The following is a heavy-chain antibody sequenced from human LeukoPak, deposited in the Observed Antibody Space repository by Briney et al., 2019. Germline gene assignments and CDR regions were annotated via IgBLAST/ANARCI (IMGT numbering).Heavy chain of an antibody. J-gene: IGHJ3*02. V-gene: IGHV4-34*01. CDR2: INHSGST. CDR1: GGSFSGYY. CDR3: ARGEWDALGDAFDI. D-gene: IGHD3-16*01. Sequence: PSETLSLTCAVYGGSFSGYYWSWIRQPPGKGLEWIGEINHSGSTNYNPSLKSRVTISVDTSKNQFSLKLSSVTAADTAVYYCARGEWDALGDAFDIWGQGTMVTVSS.